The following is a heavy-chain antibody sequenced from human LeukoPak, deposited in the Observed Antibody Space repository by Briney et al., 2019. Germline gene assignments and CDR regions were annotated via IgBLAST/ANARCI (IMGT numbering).Heavy chain of an antibody. V-gene: IGHV3-48*03. J-gene: IGHJ4*02. CDR2: ISTSGSTT. Sequence: PGGSLRLSCAASGFTFSSYDMNWVRQAPGKGLEWVSYISTSGSTTYYADSVKGRFTISRDNAKNSLYLQMNSLRAEDTALYYCAKGGHYDILTGYYLFDYWGQGTLVTVSS. CDR3: AKGGHYDILTGYYLFDY. CDR1: GFTFSSYD. D-gene: IGHD3-9*01.